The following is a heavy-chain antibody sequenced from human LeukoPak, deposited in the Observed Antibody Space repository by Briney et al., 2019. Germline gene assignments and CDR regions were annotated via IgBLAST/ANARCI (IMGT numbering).Heavy chain of an antibody. J-gene: IGHJ6*03. CDR3: ARGPRMTNYYYYMDV. V-gene: IGHV1-69*13. CDR2: IIPIFGTA. D-gene: IGHD1-14*01. Sequence: ASVTVSCKASGGTFSSYAISWVRQAPGQGLEWMGGIIPIFGTANYAQKFQGRVTITADESTSTAYMELSSLRSEDTAVYYCARGPRMTNYYYYMDVWGKGTTVTISS. CDR1: GGTFSSYA.